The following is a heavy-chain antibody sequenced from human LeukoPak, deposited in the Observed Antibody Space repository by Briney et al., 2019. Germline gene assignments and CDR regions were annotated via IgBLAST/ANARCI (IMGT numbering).Heavy chain of an antibody. CDR3: ARLKGGYSYGYHYYYYYMDV. J-gene: IGHJ6*03. D-gene: IGHD5-18*01. CDR1: GYSISSGYY. CDR2: IYHSGST. Sequence: SETLSLTCTVSGYSISSGYYWGWIRQPPGKGLEWIGSIYHSGSTYYNTSLKSRVTVSVETSKNQFSLKLSSVTAADTAVYYCARLKGGYSYGYHYYYYYMDVWGKGTTVTISS. V-gene: IGHV4-38-2*02.